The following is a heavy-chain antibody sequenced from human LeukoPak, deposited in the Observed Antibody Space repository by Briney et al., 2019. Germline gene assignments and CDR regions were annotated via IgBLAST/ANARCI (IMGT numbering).Heavy chain of an antibody. CDR3: ARVVEVDSTGWHYAFDI. D-gene: IGHD6-19*01. V-gene: IGHV1-46*01. CDR1: GYTFTSYY. J-gene: IGHJ3*02. CDR2: INPSGGST. Sequence: ASVKVSCKASGYTFTSYYMHWVRQAPGQGLEWMGIINPSGGSTSYAQKFQGRVTMTRDTSTSTVYMEVSSLRSEDTAVFYCARVVEVDSTGWHYAFDIWGQGTMVTVSS.